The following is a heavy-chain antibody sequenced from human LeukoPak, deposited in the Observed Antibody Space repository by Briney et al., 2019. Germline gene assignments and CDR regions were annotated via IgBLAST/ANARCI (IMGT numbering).Heavy chain of an antibody. J-gene: IGHJ4*02. V-gene: IGHV4-34*01. CDR3: ARGSVY. Sequence: SGTLSLTCAGYGGSFIGYYWRWIGQPRGKGLEWVGEINNSGSTNSHPSLKNRVTISVDTSKNQFSLQLSSVTAADAALYDCARGSVYWGQGTLLTLPS. D-gene: IGHD6-25*01. CDR2: INNSGST. CDR1: GGSFIGYY.